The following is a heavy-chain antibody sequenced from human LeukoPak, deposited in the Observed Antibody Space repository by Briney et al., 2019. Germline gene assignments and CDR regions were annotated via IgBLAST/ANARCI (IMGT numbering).Heavy chain of an antibody. CDR2: ISAYNGNT. CDR1: GYTFTSYG. Sequence: ASVKVSCKASGYTFTSYGISWVRQAPGQGLEWMGWISAYNGNTNYAQKLQGRVTMTTDTSTSTAYIELRRLSSDDTAVYYCARDPTSSQYYYGMDVWGKGTTVTVSS. CDR3: ARDPTSSQYYYGMDV. V-gene: IGHV1-18*04. D-gene: IGHD1-26*01. J-gene: IGHJ6*04.